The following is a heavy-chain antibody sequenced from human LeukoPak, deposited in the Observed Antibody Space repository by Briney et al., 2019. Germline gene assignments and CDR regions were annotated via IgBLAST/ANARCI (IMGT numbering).Heavy chain of an antibody. D-gene: IGHD4-17*01. J-gene: IGHJ6*03. Sequence: GGSLRLSCAASGFTFSSKYMSWVRQAPGKGLEWVSVIYSDGYTYYAESVKGRFTISRDNFKNTMYVQMNSLRAEDTAVYYCARGGPSTTVTTSYSFFYMDVWGKGTTVTVSS. V-gene: IGHV3-53*01. CDR2: IYSDGYT. CDR1: GFTFSSKY. CDR3: ARGGPSTTVTTSYSFFYMDV.